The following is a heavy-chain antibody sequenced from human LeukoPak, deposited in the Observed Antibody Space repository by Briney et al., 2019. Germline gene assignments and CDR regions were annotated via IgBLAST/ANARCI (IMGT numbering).Heavy chain of an antibody. Sequence: PSETLSLTCTVSGGSISSSSYYWGWIRQPPGKGLEWIGEINHSGSTNYNPSLKSRVTISVDTSKNQFSLKLSSVTAADTAVYYCARTNYDYVWGSYRANWFDPWGQGTLVTVSS. V-gene: IGHV4-39*07. CDR2: INHSGST. CDR3: ARTNYDYVWGSYRANWFDP. CDR1: GGSISSSSYY. D-gene: IGHD3-16*02. J-gene: IGHJ5*02.